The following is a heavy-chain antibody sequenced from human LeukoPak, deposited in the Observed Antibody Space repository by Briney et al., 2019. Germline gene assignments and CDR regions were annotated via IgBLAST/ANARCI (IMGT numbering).Heavy chain of an antibody. J-gene: IGHJ4*02. CDR2: IEQDGSEK. Sequence: GGSLRLSCAASGFTFSSYWMSWVRQAPGKGLEWVANIEQDGSEKYYVDSVKGRFIISRDNAKNSLYLQMNSLRAEDTAVYYCARDLSGWELQEYWGQGTLVTVSS. CDR1: GFTFSSYW. D-gene: IGHD1-26*01. CDR3: ARDLSGWELQEY. V-gene: IGHV3-7*01.